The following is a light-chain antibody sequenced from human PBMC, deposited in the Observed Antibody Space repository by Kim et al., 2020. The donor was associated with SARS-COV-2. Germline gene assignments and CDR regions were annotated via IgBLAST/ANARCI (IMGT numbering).Light chain of an antibody. CDR1: QSVSTNF. J-gene: IGKJ1*01. V-gene: IGKV3-20*01. CDR2: DAS. CDR3: QQYDSSPQT. Sequence: EIVLTQSPGTLSLSPGERATLSCRASQSVSTNFLAWYQQKAGQAPRLLIYDASSRATGIPERFSGSGSGTDFTLTISRLEPEDFAMYYCQQYDSSPQTFGQGTKVDIK.